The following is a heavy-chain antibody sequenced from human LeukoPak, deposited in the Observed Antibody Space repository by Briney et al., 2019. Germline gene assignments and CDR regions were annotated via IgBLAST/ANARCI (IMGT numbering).Heavy chain of an antibody. V-gene: IGHV3-30*18. CDR1: GFTFSSYG. J-gene: IGHJ4*02. CDR3: AKDDQPVTTTLFDY. Sequence: GGSLRLSCAASGFTFSSYGMHWVRQAPGKGLEWVAVISYDGSNKYYADSVKGRFTISRDNSKNTLYLQMNSLRAEDTAVYYCAKDDQPVTTTLFDYWGQGTLVTVSS. D-gene: IGHD4-17*01. CDR2: ISYDGSNK.